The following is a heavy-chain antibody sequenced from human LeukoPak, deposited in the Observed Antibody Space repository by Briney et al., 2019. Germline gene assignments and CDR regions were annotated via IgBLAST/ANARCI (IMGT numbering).Heavy chain of an antibody. J-gene: IGHJ6*03. V-gene: IGHV3-7*01. D-gene: IGHD3-3*01. CDR2: IKQDGSEK. CDR3: ARETYDFWSGQPSYYYMDV. CDR1: GFTFSSYW. Sequence: GGSLRLSCAASGFTFSSYWMSWVRQAPGKGLEWVANIKQDGSEKYYVDSVKGRFTISRDNAKNSLYLQMNSLRAEDTAVYYCARETYDFWSGQPSYYYMDVWGKGTTVTVSS.